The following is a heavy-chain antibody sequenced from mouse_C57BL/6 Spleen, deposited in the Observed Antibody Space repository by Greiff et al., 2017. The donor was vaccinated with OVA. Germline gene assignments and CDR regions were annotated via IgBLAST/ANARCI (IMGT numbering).Heavy chain of an antibody. V-gene: IGHV1-72*01. D-gene: IGHD1-1*01. J-gene: IGHJ2*01. CDR1: GYTFTSYW. Sequence: QVHVKQPGAELVKPGASVKLSCKASGYTFTSYWMHWVKQRPGRGLEWIGRIDPNSGGTKYNEKFKSKATLTVDKPSSTAYMQLSSLTSEDSAVYYCARSSFITTVVDYWGQGTTLTVSS. CDR3: ARSSFITTVVDY. CDR2: IDPNSGGT.